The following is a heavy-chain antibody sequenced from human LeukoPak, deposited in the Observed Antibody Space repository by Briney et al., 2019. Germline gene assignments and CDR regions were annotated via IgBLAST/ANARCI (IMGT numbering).Heavy chain of an antibody. CDR1: GGSISSYY. CDR3: ARDVDYYDSSGYYYSWFDP. CDR2: IYTSGST. V-gene: IGHV4-4*07. J-gene: IGHJ5*02. D-gene: IGHD3-22*01. Sequence: PSETLSLTCTVSGGSISSYYWSWIRQPAGKGLEWIGRIYTSGSTNYNPSLKSRVTMSVDTSKNQFSLKLSSVTAADTAVYYCARDVDYYDSSGYYYSWFDPWGQGTLVTVSS.